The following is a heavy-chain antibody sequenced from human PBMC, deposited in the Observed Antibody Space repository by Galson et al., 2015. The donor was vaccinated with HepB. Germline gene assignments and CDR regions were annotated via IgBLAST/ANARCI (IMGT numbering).Heavy chain of an antibody. V-gene: IGHV3-23*01. D-gene: IGHD2-21*02. CDR3: AKGGLSLGYCGGDCYSY. CDR2: ISGSQITT. Sequence: SLRLSCAASGFTFSSYAMSWVRQAPGKGLEWVSAISGSQITTYYADSVKGRFTISRDNSKNTLFPQMNSLRAEDTAVYYCAKGGLSLGYCGGDCYSYWGQGTLVTVSS. CDR1: GFTFSSYA. J-gene: IGHJ4*02.